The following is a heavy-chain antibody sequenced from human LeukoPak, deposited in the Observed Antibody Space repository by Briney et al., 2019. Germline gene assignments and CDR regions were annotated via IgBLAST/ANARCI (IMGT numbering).Heavy chain of an antibody. J-gene: IGHJ6*03. Sequence: GASVKVSCKASGYTFTSYGVSWVRQAPGQGLEWMGRIIPIFGTANYAQKFQGRVTITTDESTSTAYMELSSLRSEDTAVYYCARGVDYMDVWGKGTTVTVSS. CDR2: IIPIFGTA. CDR1: GYTFTSYG. CDR3: ARGVDYMDV. V-gene: IGHV1-69*05. D-gene: IGHD2-15*01.